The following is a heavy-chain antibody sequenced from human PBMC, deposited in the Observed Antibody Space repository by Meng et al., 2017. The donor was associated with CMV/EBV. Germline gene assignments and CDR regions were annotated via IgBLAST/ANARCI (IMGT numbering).Heavy chain of an antibody. CDR2: ISYGGINT. V-gene: IGHV3-30-3*01. Sequence: GESLKISCAASGFTFTNNAMHWVRQAPGKGLEWVAVISYGGINTYHADPVRGRFTISRDNSKNTVYLQMNSLRADDTAVYYCARDRGAPVVAAARGYFYYGMDVWGQGTTVTVSS. J-gene: IGHJ6*02. D-gene: IGHD2-15*01. CDR3: ARDRGAPVVAAARGYFYYGMDV. CDR1: GFTFTNNA.